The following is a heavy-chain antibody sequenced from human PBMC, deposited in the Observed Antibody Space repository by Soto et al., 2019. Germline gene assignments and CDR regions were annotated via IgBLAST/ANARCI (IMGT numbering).Heavy chain of an antibody. Sequence: PSETLSLTCTVSGGSISSYYWSWIRQPAGKGLEWIGRIYTSGSTNYNPSLKSRVTMSVDTSKNQFSLKLSSVTAADTAVYYCARVLGLLWFGELRYYYYGMDVWGQGTTVTVSS. J-gene: IGHJ6*02. V-gene: IGHV4-4*07. CDR1: GGSISSYY. CDR2: IYTSGST. D-gene: IGHD3-10*01. CDR3: ARVLGLLWFGELRYYYYGMDV.